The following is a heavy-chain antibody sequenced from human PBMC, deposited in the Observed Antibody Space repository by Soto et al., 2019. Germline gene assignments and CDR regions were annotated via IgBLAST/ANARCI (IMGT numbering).Heavy chain of an antibody. V-gene: IGHV3-7*01. CDR3: ARDDDGARN. J-gene: IGHJ4*02. D-gene: IGHD3-3*01. Sequence: EVQLVESGGGLVQPGGSLRLSCAASGFTFSRDWMHWVRQAPGKGLEWVANINQDGSEKYYVDSVKGRFTISRDNAKNSLYLQMNSLRAEDTAVYYRARDDDGARNWGQGTLVTVSS. CDR1: GFTFSRDW. CDR2: INQDGSEK.